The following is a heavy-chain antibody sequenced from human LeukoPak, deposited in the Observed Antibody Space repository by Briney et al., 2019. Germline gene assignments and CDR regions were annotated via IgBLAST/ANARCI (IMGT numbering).Heavy chain of an antibody. J-gene: IGHJ4*02. CDR2: ISADNGST. CDR1: GSTFSPSG. Sequence: APVKVSCTASGSTFSPSGISSVREAPGQGLEWMAWISADNGSTNYVQKFQGTVTMTTDTPTRRAYMELRSLRSDDTAVYYCARALYHTFDYWGQGTLVTVSS. CDR3: ARALYHTFDY. D-gene: IGHD2-2*01. V-gene: IGHV1-18*01.